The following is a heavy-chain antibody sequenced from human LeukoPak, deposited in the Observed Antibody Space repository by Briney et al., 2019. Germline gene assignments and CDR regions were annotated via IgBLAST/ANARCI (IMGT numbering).Heavy chain of an antibody. CDR3: ARVGSNDAFDI. Sequence: GGSLRLSCAASGFTFRSYWMSWVRQAPGKGLEWVANIKQDGSEKYYVDSVKGRFTISRDNAKNSLYLQMNSLRAEDTAVYYRARVGSNDAFDIWGQGTMVTVSS. CDR2: IKQDGSEK. D-gene: IGHD1-26*01. CDR1: GFTFRSYW. J-gene: IGHJ3*02. V-gene: IGHV3-7*01.